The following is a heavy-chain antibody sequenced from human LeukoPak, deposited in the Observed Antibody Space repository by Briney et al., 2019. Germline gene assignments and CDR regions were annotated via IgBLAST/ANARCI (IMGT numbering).Heavy chain of an antibody. V-gene: IGHV4-4*07. CDR2: IYTSGST. D-gene: IGHD3-10*01. Sequence: KPSETLSLTCTVSGGSISSYYWSWIRQPAGKGLEWIGRIYTSGSTNYNPSLKSRVTMSVDTSKNQFSLKLSSVTAADTAVYYCAREYGSGRPYYFDYWGQGTLVTVSS. CDR1: GGSISSYY. CDR3: AREYGSGRPYYFDY. J-gene: IGHJ4*02.